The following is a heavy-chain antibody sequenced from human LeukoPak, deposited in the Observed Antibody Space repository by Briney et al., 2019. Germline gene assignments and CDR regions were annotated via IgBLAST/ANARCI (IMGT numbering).Heavy chain of an antibody. CDR1: GYTFTSYA. CDR2: INAGNGNT. CDR3: AREGWVAAVHYYYYGMDV. J-gene: IGHJ6*02. D-gene: IGHD6-13*01. Sequence: ASVKVSCKASGYTFTSYAMHWVRQAPGQRLEWMGWINAGNGNTKYSQKFQGRVTITRDTSASTAYMELSSLRSEDTAVYYCAREGWVAAVHYYYYGMDVWGQGTTVTVSS. V-gene: IGHV1-3*01.